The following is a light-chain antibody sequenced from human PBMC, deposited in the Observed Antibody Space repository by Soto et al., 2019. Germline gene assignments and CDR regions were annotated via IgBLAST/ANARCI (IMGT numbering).Light chain of an antibody. Sequence: QSALTQPASVSGSPGQSITISCTGTSSDVGGYNYVSWYQQHPDKAPKLMIYDVSDRPSGVSNRFSGSKSGNTASLTISRLQAEDEADYYCSSYTSSSTLVFGTGTKLTVL. V-gene: IGLV2-14*03. CDR3: SSYTSSSTLV. CDR1: SSDVGGYNY. CDR2: DVS. J-gene: IGLJ1*01.